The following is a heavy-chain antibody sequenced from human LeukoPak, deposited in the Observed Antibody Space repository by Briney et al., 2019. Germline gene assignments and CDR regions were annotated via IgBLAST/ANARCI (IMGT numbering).Heavy chain of an antibody. Sequence: ASVKVSCKASGGTFSSYAISWVRQAPGQGLEWMGRIIPILGIANYAQKFQGRVTITADKSTSTAYMELSSLTSEDTAVYYCARDGELRYDYWGQGTLVTVSS. CDR1: GGTFSSYA. J-gene: IGHJ4*02. V-gene: IGHV1-69*04. CDR3: ARDGELRYDY. D-gene: IGHD5-12*01. CDR2: IIPILGIA.